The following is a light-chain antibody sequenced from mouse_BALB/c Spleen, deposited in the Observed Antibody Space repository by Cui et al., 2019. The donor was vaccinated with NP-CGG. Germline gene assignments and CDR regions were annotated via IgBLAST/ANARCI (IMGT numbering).Light chain of an antibody. J-gene: IGLJ1*01. CDR1: IGAVTTSNY. CDR2: GTN. Sequence: QAVVTQQSALTTSPGETVIFTCRSSIGAVTTSNYANWVQEKPDHLFTGLIGGTNNRAPGVPARFSGSLIGDKAALTITGAQTEDEAIYFCALWYSNHWVFGGGTKLTVL. V-gene: IGLV1*01. CDR3: ALWYSNHWV.